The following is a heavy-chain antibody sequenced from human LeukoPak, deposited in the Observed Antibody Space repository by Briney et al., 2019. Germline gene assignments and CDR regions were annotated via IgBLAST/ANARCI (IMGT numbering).Heavy chain of an antibody. D-gene: IGHD2-15*01. V-gene: IGHV4-59*01. J-gene: IGHJ3*02. Sequence: SETLSLTCTVSGGSISSYYWSWIRQPPGTGLEWIGYIYYSGSTNYNPSLKGRVTISVDTSKNQFSLKLSSVTAADTAVYYCARGDCSGGSCYSGAFDIWGQGTMVTVSS. CDR1: GGSISSYY. CDR2: IYYSGST. CDR3: ARGDCSGGSCYSGAFDI.